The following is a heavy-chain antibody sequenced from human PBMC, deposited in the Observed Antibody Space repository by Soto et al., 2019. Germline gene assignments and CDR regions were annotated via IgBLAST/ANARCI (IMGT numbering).Heavy chain of an antibody. CDR1: GFTFSSYG. D-gene: IGHD1-26*01. V-gene: IGHV3-30*18. J-gene: IGHJ4*02. Sequence: QVPLVESGGGVVQPGRSLRLSCAASGFTFSSYGMHWVRQAPGKGLEWVAVISYDGSNKYYADSVKGRFTISRDNSKNTLYLQMNSLRAEDTAVYYCAKGVQWELPTPTPGPFDYWGQGTLVTVSS. CDR3: AKGVQWELPTPTPGPFDY. CDR2: ISYDGSNK.